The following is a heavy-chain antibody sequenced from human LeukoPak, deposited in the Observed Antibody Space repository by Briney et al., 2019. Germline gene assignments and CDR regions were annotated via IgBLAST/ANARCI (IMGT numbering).Heavy chain of an antibody. CDR3: AKDHDILTGFGDAFDI. Sequence: GRCLRLACAAAAFSVISNAISSGRQAAGEGRGWGSSISCSDGSTYYADSVKRRFNISSHNTKHTLYLQITSLRAEDTAVYYCAKDHDILTGFGDAFDIWGQGTMVTVSS. CDR1: AFSVISNA. D-gene: IGHD3-9*01. V-gene: IGHV3-23*01. J-gene: IGHJ3*02. CDR2: ISCSDGST.